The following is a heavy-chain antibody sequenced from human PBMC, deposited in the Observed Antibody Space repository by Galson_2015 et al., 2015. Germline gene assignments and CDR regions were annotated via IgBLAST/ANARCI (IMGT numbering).Heavy chain of an antibody. J-gene: IGHJ5*02. CDR3: ARGVGAVTTSWFDP. Sequence: SVKVPCKASGYTFTGYYMHWVRQAPGQGLEWMGRINPNSGGTNYAQKFQGRVTMTRDTSISTAYMELSRLRSDDTAVYYCARGVGAVTTSWFDPWGQGTLVTVSS. D-gene: IGHD4-17*01. CDR2: INPNSGGT. V-gene: IGHV1-2*06. CDR1: GYTFTGYY.